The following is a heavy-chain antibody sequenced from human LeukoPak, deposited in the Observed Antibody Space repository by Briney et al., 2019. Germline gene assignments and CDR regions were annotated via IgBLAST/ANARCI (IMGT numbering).Heavy chain of an antibody. D-gene: IGHD5-12*01. CDR1: GFTFSDYY. V-gene: IGHV3-11*04. CDR2: ITSGGSTL. CDR3: ARPYDWFLPVGY. Sequence: PGGSLRLSCAASGFTFSDYYMSWIRQAPGKGLEWVAYITSGGSTLYYTDSVKGRFTISRDNAKNSLYLQMNSLRAEDTAVYYCARPYDWFLPVGYWGQGTLVTVSS. J-gene: IGHJ4*02.